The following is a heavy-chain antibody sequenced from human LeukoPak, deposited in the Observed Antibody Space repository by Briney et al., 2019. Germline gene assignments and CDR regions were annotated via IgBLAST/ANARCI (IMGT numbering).Heavy chain of an antibody. V-gene: IGHV4-4*07. CDR2: IYTSGST. CDR3: ARVRPITIFGVVNPGHFDY. Sequence: SETLSLTCTVSGGSISSYYWSWIRQPAGKGLEWIGRIYTSGSTNYNPSLKSRVTMSVETSKNQFSLKLSSVTAADTAVYYCARVRPITIFGVVNPGHFDYWGQGTLVTVSS. J-gene: IGHJ4*02. CDR1: GGSISSYY. D-gene: IGHD3-3*01.